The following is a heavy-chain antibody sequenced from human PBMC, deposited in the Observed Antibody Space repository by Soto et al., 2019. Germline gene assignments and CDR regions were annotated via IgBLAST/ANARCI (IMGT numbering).Heavy chain of an antibody. D-gene: IGHD3-10*01. CDR2: MNPNSGNT. V-gene: IGHV1-8*03. CDR3: ARDNRKELWVEGLNAMDV. Sequence: ASVKVSCKASGYTFTSYDINWVRQATGQGLEWMGWMNPNSGNTGHAQKFQGRVTITRDTSASTSYMELSSLRSDDTAMYYCARDNRKELWVEGLNAMDVWGQGTTVTVSS. CDR1: GYTFTSYD. J-gene: IGHJ6*02.